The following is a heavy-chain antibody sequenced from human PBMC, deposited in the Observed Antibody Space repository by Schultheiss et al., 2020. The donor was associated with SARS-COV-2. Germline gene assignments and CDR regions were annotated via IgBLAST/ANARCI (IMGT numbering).Heavy chain of an antibody. D-gene: IGHD2-2*01. CDR3: ARVGPQLLAAAGAFDI. V-gene: IGHV1-2*06. Sequence: ASVKVSCKASGYTFTGYYMHWVRQAPGQGLEWMGRINPNSGGTNYAQKLQGRVTMTTDTSTSTAYMELRSLRSEDTAVYYCARVGPQLLAAAGAFDIWGQGTMVTVSS. CDR1: GYTFTGYY. CDR2: INPNSGGT. J-gene: IGHJ3*02.